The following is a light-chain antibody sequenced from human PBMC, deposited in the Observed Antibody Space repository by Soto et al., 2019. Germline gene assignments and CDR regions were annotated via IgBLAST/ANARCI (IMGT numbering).Light chain of an antibody. CDR2: EVS. CDR1: SSDVAGYNY. Sequence: QSVLTQPPSASGSPGQSVTISCTGTSSDVAGYNYVSWYQQHPGKAPKLMLYEVSKRPSGVPDRFSGSKSGNTASLTVSGLQAEDEADYYCSSYAGNNNVVFGGGTKVTVL. CDR3: SSYAGNNNVV. V-gene: IGLV2-8*01. J-gene: IGLJ2*01.